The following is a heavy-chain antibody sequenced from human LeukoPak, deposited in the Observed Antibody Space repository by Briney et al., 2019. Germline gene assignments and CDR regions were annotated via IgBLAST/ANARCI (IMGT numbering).Heavy chain of an antibody. CDR1: GFTFSSYG. CDR2: IWYDGSNK. J-gene: IGHJ4*02. D-gene: IGHD3-9*01. Sequence: GGSLRLSCAASGFTFSSYGMHWVRQAPGKGLEWVAVIWYDGSNKYYADSVKGRFTISRDNSKNTLYLEMNSLRPEDTAVYYCTRDLGTEYNIFDYWGQGTLVTVSS. CDR3: TRDLGTEYNIFDY. V-gene: IGHV3-33*08.